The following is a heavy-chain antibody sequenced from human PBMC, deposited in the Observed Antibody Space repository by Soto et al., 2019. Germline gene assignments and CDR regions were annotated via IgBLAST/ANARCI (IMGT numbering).Heavy chain of an antibody. D-gene: IGHD3-10*01. V-gene: IGHV3-9*01. CDR1: GFTFDDYA. CDR3: AKDLPFRGSGSYYLRSYGMDV. J-gene: IGHJ6*02. CDR2: ISWNSGSI. Sequence: EVQLVESGGGLVQPGRSLRLSCAASGFTFDDYAMHWVRQAPGKGLEWVSGISWNSGSIGYADSVKGRFTISKDNAKNSLYLQMNSLRAEDTALYYWAKDLPFRGSGSYYLRSYGMDVWGQGTTVTVSS.